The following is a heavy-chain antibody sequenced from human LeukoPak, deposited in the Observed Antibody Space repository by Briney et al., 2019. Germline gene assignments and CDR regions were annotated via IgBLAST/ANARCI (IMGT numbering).Heavy chain of an antibody. J-gene: IGHJ3*02. D-gene: IGHD3-3*01. Sequence: PSETLSLTCTVSGGSISSYYWSWIRQPPGKGLEWIGYIYYSGSTNYNPSLKSRVTISVDTSKNQFSLKPSSVTAADTAVYYCARAFRGIFGVFEAFDIWGQGTMVTVSS. CDR3: ARAFRGIFGVFEAFDI. CDR1: GGSISSYY. V-gene: IGHV4-59*08. CDR2: IYYSGST.